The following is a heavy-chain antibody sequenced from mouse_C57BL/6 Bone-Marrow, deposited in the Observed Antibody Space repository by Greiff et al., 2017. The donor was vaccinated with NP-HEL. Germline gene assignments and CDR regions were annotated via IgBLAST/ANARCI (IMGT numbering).Heavy chain of an antibody. Sequence: EVKLQESGAELVRPGASVKLSCTASGFNIKDYYMHWVKQRPEQGLEWIGRIDPEDGDTEYAPKFQGKATMTADTSSNTAYLQLSSLTSEDTAVYYCTTLITTVVATYEYFDYWGQGTTLTVSS. D-gene: IGHD1-1*01. CDR2: IDPEDGDT. CDR1: GFNIKDYY. V-gene: IGHV14-1*01. J-gene: IGHJ2*01. CDR3: TTLITTVVATYEYFDY.